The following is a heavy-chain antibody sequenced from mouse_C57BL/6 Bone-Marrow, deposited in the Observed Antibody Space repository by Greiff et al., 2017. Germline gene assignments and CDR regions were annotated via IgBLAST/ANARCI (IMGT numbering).Heavy chain of an antibody. CDR2: IYPGNGDT. V-gene: IGHV1-12*01. J-gene: IGHJ3*01. Sequence: LQESGAELVRPGASVKMSCKASGYTFTSYNMHWVKQTPIQGLEWIGAIYPGNGDTSYNQKFKGKATLTVDKSSSTAYMQLSSLTSEDSAVYCCARGWLLGWFAYWGQGTLVTVSA. D-gene: IGHD2-3*01. CDR1: GYTFTSYN. CDR3: ARGWLLGWFAY.